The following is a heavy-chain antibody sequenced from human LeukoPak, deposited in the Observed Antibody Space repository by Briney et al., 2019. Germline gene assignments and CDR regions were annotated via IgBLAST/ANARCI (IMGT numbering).Heavy chain of an antibody. J-gene: IGHJ6*03. CDR3: ARVSREVAATPQQIYYYYYMDV. CDR2: IYDSGST. V-gene: IGHV4-59*11. CDR1: GGFISGHY. D-gene: IGHD2-15*01. Sequence: SETLSLTGTVSGGFISGHYWTWIRQPPGKGLEWIGYIYDSGSTTYNPSLKSRVTISVDTSKNQFSLKLSSVTAADTAVYYCARVSREVAATPQQIYYYYYMDVWGKGTTVTVSS.